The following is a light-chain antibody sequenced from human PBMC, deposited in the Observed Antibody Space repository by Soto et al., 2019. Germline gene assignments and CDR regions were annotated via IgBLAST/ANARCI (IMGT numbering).Light chain of an antibody. J-gene: IGKJ1*01. Sequence: EIVLTQSPGTLSLSPGERATLSCRASQSISSSYLAWYQQKPGQAPRLLIFGASSRATGIPDRFSGSGSGTDFTLTISRLEPEEFATYYCQQYETFGQGTKVEF. CDR1: QSISSSY. CDR2: GAS. V-gene: IGKV3-20*01. CDR3: QQYET.